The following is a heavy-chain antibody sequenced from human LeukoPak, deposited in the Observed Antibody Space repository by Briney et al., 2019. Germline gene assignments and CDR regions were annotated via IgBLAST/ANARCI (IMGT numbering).Heavy chain of an antibody. CDR1: GFTFDDHG. D-gene: IGHD3-22*01. Sequence: GGSLSLSCAASGFTFDDHGMSWVRQAAGKGREWVSGINWNGGSTGYADSVKGRFPISRDNAKNSLYLQMNSLRAEDTAVYYCARDRTRITMVVVGYAFDIWGQGTMVTVSS. CDR3: ARDRTRITMVVVGYAFDI. CDR2: INWNGGST. V-gene: IGHV3-20*04. J-gene: IGHJ3*02.